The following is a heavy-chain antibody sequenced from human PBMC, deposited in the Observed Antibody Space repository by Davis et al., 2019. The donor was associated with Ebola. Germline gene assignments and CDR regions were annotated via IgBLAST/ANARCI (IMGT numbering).Heavy chain of an antibody. CDR3: ARIPYYYDSSDYYSLSYYYYGMDV. D-gene: IGHD3-22*01. CDR2: SHHSGTTA. CDR1: GGSFSTYY. J-gene: IGHJ6*02. Sequence: SETLSLTCTVSGGSFSTYYWSWVRQPPGKGLEWIAESHHSGTTANYNPSLESRLTISVDKSNNRFSLKLNSVTAADTAVYYCARIPYYYDSSDYYSLSYYYYGMDVWGQGTTVTVSS. V-gene: IGHV4-34*01.